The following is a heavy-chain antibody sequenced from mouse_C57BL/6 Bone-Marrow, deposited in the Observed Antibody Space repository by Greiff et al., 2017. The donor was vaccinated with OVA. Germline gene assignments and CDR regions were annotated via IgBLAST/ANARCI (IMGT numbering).Heavy chain of an antibody. CDR3: ARRYYGYEDWYFDV. CDR2: ISSGGSYT. CDR1: GFTFSSYG. Sequence: EVQLVESGGDLVKPGGSLKLSCAASGFTFSSYGMSWVRQTPDKRLEWVATISSGGSYTYYPDSVKGRFTISRDNAKNTLYLQMSSLKSEDTAMYYCARRYYGYEDWYFDVWGTGTTVTVSS. D-gene: IGHD2-2*01. J-gene: IGHJ1*03. V-gene: IGHV5-6*01.